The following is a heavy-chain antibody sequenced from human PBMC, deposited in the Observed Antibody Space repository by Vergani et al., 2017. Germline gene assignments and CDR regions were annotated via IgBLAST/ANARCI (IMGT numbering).Heavy chain of an antibody. Sequence: QVKLQESGPGLLKPSQTLSLTCTVSGESIRSGSHYWSWIRQPAGKGPEWIGHIHTGGSTDLNPSFKSRVSISVDTSKSQFSLKLNSVTVADTAVYYCASNVCPPFKWCMFWYFDLWGRGTLVTVSS. D-gene: IGHD2-8*01. J-gene: IGHJ2*01. CDR3: ASNVCPPFKWCMFWYFDL. CDR1: GESIRSGSHY. V-gene: IGHV4-61*02. CDR2: IHTGGST.